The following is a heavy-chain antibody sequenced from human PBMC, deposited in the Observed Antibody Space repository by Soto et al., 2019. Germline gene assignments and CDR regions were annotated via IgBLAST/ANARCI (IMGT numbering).Heavy chain of an antibody. Sequence: SGPTLVNPTQTLTLTCTFSGFSLSTSGMCVSWIRQPPGKALEWLARIDWDDDKYYSTSLKTRLTISKDTSKNQVVLTMTNMDPVDTATYYCARIQQNENWFDPWGQGTLVTVSS. CDR1: GFSLSTSGMC. J-gene: IGHJ5*02. V-gene: IGHV2-70*11. D-gene: IGHD1-1*01. CDR2: IDWDDDK. CDR3: ARIQQNENWFDP.